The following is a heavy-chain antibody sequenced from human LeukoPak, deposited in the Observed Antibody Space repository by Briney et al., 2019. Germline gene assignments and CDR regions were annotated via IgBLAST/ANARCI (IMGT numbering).Heavy chain of an antibody. CDR1: GFTFSSYA. CDR3: ARDPSPEVVVINWFDP. Sequence: GRSLRLSCAASGFTFSSYAMHWVRQAPGKGLEWVAVISYDGSNKYYADSMKGRFTISRDNSKNTLYLQMNSLRAEDTAVYYCARDPSPEVVVINWFDPWGQGTLVTVSS. V-gene: IGHV3-30-3*01. D-gene: IGHD3-22*01. CDR2: ISYDGSNK. J-gene: IGHJ5*02.